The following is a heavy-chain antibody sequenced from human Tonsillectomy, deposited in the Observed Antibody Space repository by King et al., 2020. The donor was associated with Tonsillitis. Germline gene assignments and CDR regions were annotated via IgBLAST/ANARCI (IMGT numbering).Heavy chain of an antibody. D-gene: IGHD3-9*01. CDR2: INPNSGGT. Sequence: VQLVESGAEVKKPGASVKVSCKASGYTFTGYYMHWVRQAPGQGLEWMGWINPNSGGTNYAQKFQGRVTMTRDTSISTAYMELSRLRAEDTAVYYCAKARIPRTITKYFQHWGQGTLVTVSS. CDR1: GYTFTGYY. CDR3: AKARIPRTITKYFQH. J-gene: IGHJ1*01. V-gene: IGHV1-2*02.